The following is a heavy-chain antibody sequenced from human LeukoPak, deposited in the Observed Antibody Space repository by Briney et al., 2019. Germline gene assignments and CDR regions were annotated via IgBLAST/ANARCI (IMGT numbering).Heavy chain of an antibody. J-gene: IGHJ6*03. CDR3: TRDVRIVVVPAAIAGGHYYMDV. Sequence: PGRSLRLSCTASGFTFGDYAMSWFRQAPGKGLEWVGFIRSKAYGGTTEYAASVKGRFTISRDDSKSVAYLQMNSLKAEDTAVYYCTRDVRIVVVPAAIAGGHYYMDVWGKGTTVTVSS. CDR2: IRSKAYGGTT. CDR1: GFTFGDYA. V-gene: IGHV3-49*03. D-gene: IGHD2-2*01.